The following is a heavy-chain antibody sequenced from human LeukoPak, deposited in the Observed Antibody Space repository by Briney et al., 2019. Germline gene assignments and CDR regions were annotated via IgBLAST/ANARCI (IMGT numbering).Heavy chain of an antibody. CDR3: ARVWYSGSYLVDY. CDR2: ISSSGSDI. CDR1: GFIFSDYY. V-gene: IGHV3-11*01. D-gene: IGHD1-26*01. Sequence: KPGGSLRLSCVASGFIFSDYYMNWIRQAPGQGREGVSYISSSGSDIYYADSVKGRFTISRDNAKNSLYLQMNSLRAEDTAVYYCARVWYSGSYLVDYWGQGTLITVSS. J-gene: IGHJ4*02.